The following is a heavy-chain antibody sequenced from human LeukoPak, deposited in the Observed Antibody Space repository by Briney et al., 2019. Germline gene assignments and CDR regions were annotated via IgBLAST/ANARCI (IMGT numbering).Heavy chain of an antibody. CDR3: VKDRGGYCTGGNCYSDAFHS. V-gene: IGHV3-64D*06. Sequence: PGRTLRLSCSASGFTFSSYAVYWVRQAPGKGLEYVSAISSHGGNTYYADSAKGRFPISRDNSRNTLYLQMSSLRVDDTAVYYCVKDRGGYCTGGNCYSDAFHSWGQATMVTVSS. J-gene: IGHJ3*02. CDR1: GFTFSSYA. CDR2: ISSHGGNT. D-gene: IGHD2-15*01.